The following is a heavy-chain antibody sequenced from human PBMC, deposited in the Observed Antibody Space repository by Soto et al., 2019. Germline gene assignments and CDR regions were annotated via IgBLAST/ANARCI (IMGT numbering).Heavy chain of an antibody. CDR3: ARDRALIGFDH. CDR1: GGSFTSNA. D-gene: IGHD3-16*01. J-gene: IGHJ4*02. Sequence: QVHLVQSGAEVKKPGSSVKVSCTDSGGSFTSNAISWVRQAPGQGLEWMGTVLPILGTTNYAQKFKGRVTMTADESTSTAYMELTSLRSEDTAVYYCARDRALIGFDHWGQGSLVTVSS. V-gene: IGHV1-69*18. CDR2: VLPILGTT.